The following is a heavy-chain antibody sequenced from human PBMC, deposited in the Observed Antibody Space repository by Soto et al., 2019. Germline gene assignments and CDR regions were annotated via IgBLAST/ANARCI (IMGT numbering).Heavy chain of an antibody. CDR1: GGSISSGGYY. J-gene: IGHJ4*02. Sequence: PSETLSLTCTVSGGSISSGGYYWSWIRQHPGKGLEWIGYIYYSGSTYYNPSLKSRVTITRDTSASTAYMELSSLRSEDTAVYYCASVLSGWYWLDYWGQGTLVTVSP. D-gene: IGHD6-19*01. V-gene: IGHV4-31*03. CDR2: IYYSGST. CDR3: ASVLSGWYWLDY.